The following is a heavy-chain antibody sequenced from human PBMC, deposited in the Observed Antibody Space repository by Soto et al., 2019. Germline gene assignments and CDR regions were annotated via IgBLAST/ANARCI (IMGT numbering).Heavy chain of an antibody. CDR3: ARGLSGYTRLYYFDY. V-gene: IGHV1-69*13. CDR2: IIPIFGTA. D-gene: IGHD3-3*01. Sequence: SVKVSCKASGYTFTSYGISWVRQAPGQGLEWMGGIIPIFGTANYAQKFQGRVTITADESTSTAYMELSSLRSEDTAVYYCARGLSGYTRLYYFDYWGQGTLVTVSS. J-gene: IGHJ4*02. CDR1: GYTFTSYG.